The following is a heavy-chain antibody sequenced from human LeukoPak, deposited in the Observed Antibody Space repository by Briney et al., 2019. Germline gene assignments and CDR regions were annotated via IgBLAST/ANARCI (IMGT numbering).Heavy chain of an antibody. Sequence: KAGGSLRLSCAASGFTFSSYSMNWVRQAPGKGLEWVSSISSSSSYIYYADSVKGRFTISRDNAKNSLYLQMNSLRAEDTAVYYCARDTFTRSIAARPSGAFDIWGQGTMVTVSS. J-gene: IGHJ3*02. CDR3: ARDTFTRSIAARPSGAFDI. D-gene: IGHD6-6*01. CDR1: GFTFSSYS. V-gene: IGHV3-21*01. CDR2: ISSSSSYI.